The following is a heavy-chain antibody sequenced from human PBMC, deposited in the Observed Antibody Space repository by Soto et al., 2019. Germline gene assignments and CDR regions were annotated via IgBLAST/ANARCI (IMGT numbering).Heavy chain of an antibody. CDR3: TGAQQVNTIYPLVY. J-gene: IGHJ4*02. CDR2: SRNKANGYTT. D-gene: IGHD3-3*01. CDR1: GFTFSDHY. V-gene: IGHV3-72*01. Sequence: GGSLRLSCAASGFTFSDHYMDWVRQAPGKGLEWVGRSRNKANGYTTEYAASVRGRFTISRDDSKNSLFLQLDNLRTEDTAVYYCTGAQQVNTIYPLVYWGQGTLVTVSS.